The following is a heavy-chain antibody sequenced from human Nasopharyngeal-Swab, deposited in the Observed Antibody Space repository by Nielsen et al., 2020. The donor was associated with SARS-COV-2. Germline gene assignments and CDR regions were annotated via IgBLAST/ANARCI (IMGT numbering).Heavy chain of an antibody. V-gene: IGHV1-46*01. CDR2: INPSGGST. D-gene: IGHD2-21*01. CDR3: ARGGIPPHFRSYFDY. Sequence: ASVKVSWKASGYTFTSYYMHWVRQAPGQGLEWMGIINPSGGSTSYAQKFQGRVTMTRDTSTSTVYMELSSLRSEDTAVYYCARGGIPPHFRSYFDYWGQGTLVTVSS. J-gene: IGHJ4*02. CDR1: GYTFTSYY.